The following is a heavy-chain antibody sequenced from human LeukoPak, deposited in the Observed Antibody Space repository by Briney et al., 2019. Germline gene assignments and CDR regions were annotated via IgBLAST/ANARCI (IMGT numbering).Heavy chain of an antibody. Sequence: ASVKVSCKASGGTFSSYAISWVRQAPGQGLEWMGRIIPILGIANYAQKFQGRVTITADKSTSTAYMELSSLRSEDTAVYYCARGELEIVGATWGYYFDYWGQGTLVTVSS. J-gene: IGHJ4*02. V-gene: IGHV1-69*04. CDR3: ARGELEIVGATWGYYFDY. CDR1: GGTFSSYA. D-gene: IGHD1-26*01. CDR2: IIPILGIA.